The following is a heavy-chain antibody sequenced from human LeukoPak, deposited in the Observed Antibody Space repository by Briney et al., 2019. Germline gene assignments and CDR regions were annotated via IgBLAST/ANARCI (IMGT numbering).Heavy chain of an antibody. J-gene: IGHJ3*02. CDR3: ARHAGFGSGYYHDAFDI. CDR1: GDSINDYY. CDR2: IYYSGST. Sequence: SETLSLTCTVSGDSINDYYWSWIRQPPGNRLEWIGWIYYSGSTMYSPSLESRVAISLDTSRTQFSLDLNSVTAADTAVYYCARHAGFGSGYYHDAFDIWGQGSMVIVSS. D-gene: IGHD3-22*01. V-gene: IGHV4-59*08.